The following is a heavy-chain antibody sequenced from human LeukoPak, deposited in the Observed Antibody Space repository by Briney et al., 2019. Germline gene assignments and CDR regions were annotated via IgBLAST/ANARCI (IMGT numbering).Heavy chain of an antibody. CDR3: ARDGEFDN. Sequence: ASVKVSCKASGYTFTAYYMHWVRQAPGQGLEWMGWINPKSGDTNYAEKFRGRVTMTRDTSISTVYMELSRLRSDDTAVYYCARDGEFDNWGQGTLVTVSS. J-gene: IGHJ4*02. CDR2: INPKSGDT. CDR1: GYTFTAYY. V-gene: IGHV1-2*02. D-gene: IGHD3-10*01.